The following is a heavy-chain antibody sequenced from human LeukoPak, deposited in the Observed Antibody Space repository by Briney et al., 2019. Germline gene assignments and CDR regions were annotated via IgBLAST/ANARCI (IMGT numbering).Heavy chain of an antibody. J-gene: IGHJ4*02. V-gene: IGHV3-21*01. D-gene: IGHD6-13*01. CDR2: ISSSSNYM. CDR3: ARPLDSSNKYFDY. Sequence: GGSLRLSCAASGFTFSRNAMNWVRQAPGKGLEWVSFISSSSNYMSYADSVKGRFTISRDNAKNSLYLQMDSLRAEDTAVYYCARPLDSSNKYFDYWGQGTLVTVSA. CDR1: GFTFSRNA.